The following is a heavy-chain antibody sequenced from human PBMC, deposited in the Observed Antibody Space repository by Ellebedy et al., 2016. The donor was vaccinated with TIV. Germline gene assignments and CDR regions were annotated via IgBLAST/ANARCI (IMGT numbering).Heavy chain of an antibody. Sequence: ASVKVSCXASGYTFSNFGIIWVRQAPGQGLEWMGWISAHNRHTNYARKLQGRVIMTTDTSTSTAYMELRNLRSDDTAMYYCARVSRWEAFDIWGQGTMVTVSS. V-gene: IGHV1-18*01. J-gene: IGHJ3*02. CDR3: ARVSRWEAFDI. CDR1: GYTFSNFG. CDR2: ISAHNRHT. D-gene: IGHD1-26*01.